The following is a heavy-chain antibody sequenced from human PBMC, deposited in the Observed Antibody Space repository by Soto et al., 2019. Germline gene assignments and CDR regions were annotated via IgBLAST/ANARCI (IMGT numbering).Heavy chain of an antibody. CDR1: GLIFSDYH. V-gene: IGHV3-72*01. Sequence: PGGSLRLSCAASGLIFSDYHMDWVRQAPGKGLEWVGRIRRKANSYTTEYAASVKGRFTISRDDSKNTAYLQMNSLESEDTAVYYCSRDDSDWFFNWGRRTLVTVSS. J-gene: IGHJ4*02. CDR2: IRRKANSYTT. CDR3: SRDDSDWFFN. D-gene: IGHD3-9*01.